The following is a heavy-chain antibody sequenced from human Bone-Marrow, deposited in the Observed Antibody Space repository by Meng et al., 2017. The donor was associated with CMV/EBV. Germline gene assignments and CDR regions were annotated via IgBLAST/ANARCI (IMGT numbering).Heavy chain of an antibody. CDR3: ARSWELNWFDP. D-gene: IGHD1-26*01. CDR2: INPNSGGT. CDR1: GYTFTGYY. V-gene: IGHV1-2*02. Sequence: QGQLGQAGAEVKKAGASVKVSCQASGYTFTGYYMHWVRHAPGQGLEWMGWINPNSGGTNYAQKFQGRVTMTRDTSISTAYMVLSRLRSDDTAVYYCARSWELNWFDPWGQGTLVTVSS. J-gene: IGHJ5*02.